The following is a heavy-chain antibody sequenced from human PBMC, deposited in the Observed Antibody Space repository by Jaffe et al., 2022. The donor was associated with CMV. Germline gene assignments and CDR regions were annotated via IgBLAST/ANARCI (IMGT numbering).Heavy chain of an antibody. CDR3: ATGARRYCTNGVCYYYYYYGMDV. Sequence: QVQLVQSGAEVKKPGASVKVSCKVSGYTLTELSMHWVRQAPGKGLEWMGGFDPEDGETIYAQKFQGRVTMTEDTSTDTAYMELSSLRSEDTAVYYCATGARRYCTNGVCYYYYYYGMDVWGQGTTVTVSS. D-gene: IGHD2-8*01. J-gene: IGHJ6*02. CDR2: FDPEDGET. CDR1: GYTLTELS. V-gene: IGHV1-24*01.